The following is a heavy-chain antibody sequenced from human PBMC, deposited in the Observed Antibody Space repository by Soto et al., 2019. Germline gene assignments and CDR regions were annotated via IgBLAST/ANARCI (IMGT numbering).Heavy chain of an antibody. D-gene: IGHD2-21*02. V-gene: IGHV1-69*06. CDR2: IIPIFGTA. CDR1: GGTFSSYA. CDR3: ARSGLVVVTTMGAFDI. Sequence: QVQLVQSGAEVKKPGSSVKVSCKASGGTFSSYAISWVRQAPGQGLEWMGGIIPIFGTANYAQKFQGRVTITADKSTSTAYMELSSLRSEDTAMYYCARSGLVVVTTMGAFDIWGQGTMVTVSS. J-gene: IGHJ3*02.